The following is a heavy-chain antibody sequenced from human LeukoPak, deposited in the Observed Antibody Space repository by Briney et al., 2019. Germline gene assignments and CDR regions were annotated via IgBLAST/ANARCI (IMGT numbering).Heavy chain of an antibody. V-gene: IGHV1-8*01. CDR2: MNPNSGNT. Sequence: ASVKVSCKASGYTFTSYDINWVRQATGQGLEWMGWMNPNSGNTGYAQKFQGRVTMTRNTSISTAYMELSSLRSEDTAVYCCARDVYGDYVFDYWGQGTLVTVSS. J-gene: IGHJ4*02. CDR3: ARDVYGDYVFDY. D-gene: IGHD4-17*01. CDR1: GYTFTSYD.